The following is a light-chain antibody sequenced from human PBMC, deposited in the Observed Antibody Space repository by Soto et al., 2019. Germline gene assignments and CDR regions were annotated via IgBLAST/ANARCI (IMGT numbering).Light chain of an antibody. CDR3: QSWGTGIHGV. CDR1: SGHSSYA. CDR2: LNSDGSH. J-gene: IGLJ3*02. V-gene: IGLV4-69*01. Sequence: QLVLTQSPSASASLGGSVNLTCTLSSGHSSYAIAWHQQQPEKGPRYLMKLNSDGSHSKGDGIPDRFSGSSSGAERYLTISSLQSEDEADYYCQSWGTGIHGVFGGGTKLTVL.